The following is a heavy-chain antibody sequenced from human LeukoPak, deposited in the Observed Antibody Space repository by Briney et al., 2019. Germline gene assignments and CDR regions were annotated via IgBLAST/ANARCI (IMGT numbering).Heavy chain of an antibody. J-gene: IGHJ4*02. D-gene: IGHD1-26*01. V-gene: IGHV4-4*09. CDR1: GASISNYY. Sequence: SETLSLTCTVSGASISNYYWSWIRQTPEKGLEWMGHIHSSGGSSYYPSLKSRLTLSIDTSRNQLSLKLPSVTAADTAVYFCARLGNYHDFWGQGAPVTVSS. CDR3: ARLGNYHDF. CDR2: IHSSGGS.